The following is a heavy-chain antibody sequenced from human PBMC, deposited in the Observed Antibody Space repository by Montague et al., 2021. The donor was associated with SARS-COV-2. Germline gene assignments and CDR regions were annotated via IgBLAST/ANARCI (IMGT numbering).Heavy chain of an antibody. D-gene: IGHD3-9*01. Sequence: SETLSLTCAVSGGSISGSNWWTWLRQPPGKGLEWIGEILHSGSTNYISSLKSRVTISVDKSKNQFSLKLSSVTAADTAVYYCARDGSLRFEILIGPRHYYYGMDVWGQGTTVTVSS. CDR2: ILHSGST. J-gene: IGHJ6*02. CDR3: ARDGSLRFEILIGPRHYYYGMDV. CDR1: GGSISGSNW. V-gene: IGHV4-4*02.